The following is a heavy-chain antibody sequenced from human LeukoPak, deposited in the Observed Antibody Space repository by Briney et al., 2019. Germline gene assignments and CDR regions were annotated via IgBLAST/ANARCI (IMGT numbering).Heavy chain of an antibody. CDR2: IIPIFGTA. D-gene: IGHD6-13*01. Sequence: SVKVSCKASGGTFSSYAISWVRQAPGQGLEWMGGIIPIFGTANYAQKFQGRVTITADESTSTAYMELSSLRSEDTAVYYCARDDFGYSSSLDAFDIWGQGTMVTVS. CDR3: ARDDFGYSSSLDAFDI. V-gene: IGHV1-69*13. CDR1: GGTFSSYA. J-gene: IGHJ3*02.